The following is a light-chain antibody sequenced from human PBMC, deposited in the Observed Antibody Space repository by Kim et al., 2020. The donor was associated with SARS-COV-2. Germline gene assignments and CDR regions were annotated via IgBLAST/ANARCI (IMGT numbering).Light chain of an antibody. J-gene: IGKJ2*01. CDR3: QQYDRSPYT. CDR1: QSVASNH. V-gene: IGKV3-20*01. Sequence: EIVLTQSPGTLSLSPGERATLSCRASQSVASNHLAWFQQKPGQAPRLLIYGTSSRATGIPDRFSASESGTDLTLTISRLEPEDFAVYYCQQYDRSPYTFGQGTKLEI. CDR2: GTS.